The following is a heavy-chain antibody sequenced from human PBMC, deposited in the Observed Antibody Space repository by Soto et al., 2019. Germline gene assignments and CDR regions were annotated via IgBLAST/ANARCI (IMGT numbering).Heavy chain of an antibody. CDR1: GGSIGSYY. Sequence: SETLSLTCTVSGGSIGSYYWSWIRQPPGKGLEWIGYIYYSGSTNYNPSLKSRVTISVDTSKNQFSLKLRSATAADTAVDYCARDIPTWTLSVFDFGGQGKMVTVSS. J-gene: IGHJ4*02. D-gene: IGHD3-16*01. V-gene: IGHV4-59*01. CDR2: IYYSGST. CDR3: ARDIPTWTLSVFDF.